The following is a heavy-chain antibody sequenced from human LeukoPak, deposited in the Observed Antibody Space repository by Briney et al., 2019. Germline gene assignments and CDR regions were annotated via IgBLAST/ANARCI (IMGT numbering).Heavy chain of an antibody. J-gene: IGHJ4*02. CDR3: ARLRAETGTGRFDY. D-gene: IGHD6-19*01. Sequence: SETLSLTCTVSGYSISSGYYWGWIRQPPGKGLEWIGSIYHSGSTYYNPSLKRRVTISVDTSKNQFSLKLSSVTAADTAVYYCARLRAETGTGRFDYWGQGTLVTVSS. CDR2: IYHSGST. CDR1: GYSISSGYY. V-gene: IGHV4-38-2*02.